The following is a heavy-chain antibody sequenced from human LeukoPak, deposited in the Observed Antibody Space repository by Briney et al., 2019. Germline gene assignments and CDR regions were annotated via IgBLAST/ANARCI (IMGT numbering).Heavy chain of an antibody. D-gene: IGHD3-16*01. V-gene: IGHV3-53*01. CDR3: ARGGGLDV. CDR1: GFTVSSNY. Sequence: GGSLRLSCAASGFTVSSNYMSWVRQAPGKGLEWVSVIYSGGSTYYADSVKGRFTISRDNAKNSLYLQMSNLRAEDTAVYFCARGGGLDVWGQGATVTVSS. J-gene: IGHJ6*02. CDR2: IYSGGST.